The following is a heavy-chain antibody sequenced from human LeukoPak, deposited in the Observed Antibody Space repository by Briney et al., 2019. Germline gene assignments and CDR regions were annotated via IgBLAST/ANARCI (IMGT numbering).Heavy chain of an antibody. V-gene: IGHV3-30*02. D-gene: IGHD5-12*01. CDR2: VRNDGSSE. Sequence: GGSLRLSYAASGFVLSDYGMHWVRQAPGKGLEWVAFVRNDGSSEYYVGSVKGRFTISRDKSKNTLYLQMNSLRVEDTAVYSCAKESDSGYHSEGPRNWGLGTLVTVSS. J-gene: IGHJ4*02. CDR3: AKESDSGYHSEGPRN. CDR1: GFVLSDYG.